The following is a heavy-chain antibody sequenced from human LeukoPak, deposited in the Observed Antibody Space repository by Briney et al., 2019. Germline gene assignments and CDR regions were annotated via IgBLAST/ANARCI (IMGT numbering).Heavy chain of an antibody. D-gene: IGHD3-16*01. V-gene: IGHV4-31*03. CDR1: GGSISSGGYY. CDR2: TYYTGSA. CDR3: ARHYGP. Sequence: SETLSLTCTVSGGSISSGGYYWSWIRQHPGKGLEWIGYTYYTGSAYYNPSLKSRLTILLDTSKSQFSLKLSSVTAADTAVYYCARHYGPWGQGTLVTVSS. J-gene: IGHJ5*02.